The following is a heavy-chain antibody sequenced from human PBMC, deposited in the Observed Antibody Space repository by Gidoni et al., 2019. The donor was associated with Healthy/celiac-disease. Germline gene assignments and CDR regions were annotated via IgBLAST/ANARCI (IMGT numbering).Heavy chain of an antibody. J-gene: IGHJ4*02. Sequence: EVQLVESGGGLVQPGGSLRLSCSASGFTFSSYSMTWVRQAPGKGLEWVSYISSSSSTIYYADSVKGRFTISRDNAKNSLYLQMNSLRAEDTAVYYCARDRSSGWYPFDYWGQGTLVTVSS. CDR2: ISSSSSTI. CDR1: GFTFSSYS. D-gene: IGHD6-19*01. V-gene: IGHV3-48*01. CDR3: ARDRSSGWYPFDY.